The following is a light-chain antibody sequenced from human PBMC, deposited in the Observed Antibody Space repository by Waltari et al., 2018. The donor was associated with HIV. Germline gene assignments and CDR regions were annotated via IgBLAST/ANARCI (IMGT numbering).Light chain of an antibody. CDR2: LND. CDR1: VSNIGTNS. Sequence: QSVLTQPPSASGTLGQRVTISCSGTVSNIGTNSVNWYQQVPGMTPRLLVFLNDQRSSGVPDLFSASKSGTSASLAIEGLQSEDEGDYFCASWDDSLSGFWVFGGGTRLVVL. CDR3: ASWDDSLSGFWV. V-gene: IGLV1-44*01. J-gene: IGLJ3*02.